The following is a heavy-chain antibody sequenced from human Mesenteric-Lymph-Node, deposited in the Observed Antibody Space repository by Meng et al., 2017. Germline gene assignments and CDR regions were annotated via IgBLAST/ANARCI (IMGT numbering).Heavy chain of an antibody. V-gene: IGHV3-66*02. CDR2: IYSGGST. CDR3: ARRYCSSTSCYDAFDI. D-gene: IGHD2-2*01. Sequence: GESLKISCAASGFTVSSNYMSWVRQAPGKGLEWVSVIYSGGSTYYADSVKGRFTISRDNSKNTLYLQMNSLRAEDTAVYYCARRYCSSTSCYDAFDIWGQGTMVTVS. J-gene: IGHJ3*02. CDR1: GFTVSSNY.